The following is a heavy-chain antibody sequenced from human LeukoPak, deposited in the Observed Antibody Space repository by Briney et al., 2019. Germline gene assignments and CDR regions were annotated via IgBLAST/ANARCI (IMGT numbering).Heavy chain of an antibody. CDR3: VLPHLTGDYSSGMDV. Sequence: GVLRLSCAASGFTFSDYYMSWIRQAPGKGLEWVSYISSSGSTIYYADSVKGRFTISRDNAKNSLYLQMNSLRAEDTAVYYCVLPHLTGDYSSGMDVWGQGTTVTVSS. V-gene: IGHV3-11*01. D-gene: IGHD7-27*01. J-gene: IGHJ6*02. CDR2: ISSSGSTI. CDR1: GFTFSDYY.